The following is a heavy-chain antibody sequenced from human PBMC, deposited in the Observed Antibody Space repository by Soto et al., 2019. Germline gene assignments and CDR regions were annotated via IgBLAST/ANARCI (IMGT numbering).Heavy chain of an antibody. CDR1: GYSFTSYW. D-gene: IGHD3-3*01. J-gene: IGHJ6*02. Sequence: GESLKISCKGSGYSFTSYWIGWVRQMPGKGLEWMGIIYPGDSDTRYSPSSQGQVTISADKSISTAYLQWSSLKASDTAMYYCARQPYYDFWSGYYTPYYYYYGMDVWGQGTTVTVSS. CDR3: ARQPYYDFWSGYYTPYYYYYGMDV. V-gene: IGHV5-51*01. CDR2: IYPGDSDT.